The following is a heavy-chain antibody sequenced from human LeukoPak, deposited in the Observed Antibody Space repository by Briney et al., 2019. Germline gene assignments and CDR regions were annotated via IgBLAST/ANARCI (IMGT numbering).Heavy chain of an antibody. V-gene: IGHV1-2*06. Sequence: GASVKVSCKPSGYRFTDFYIHWVRQAPGQGLEYMGRINTHNGGTVYVKKFQGRLSMTTDTSIGAAYMELQSLRSDDTAVYYCARDHDYEGPKGNYWGRGTMVTVTS. D-gene: IGHD3-10*01. CDR1: GYRFTDFY. J-gene: IGHJ1*01. CDR3: ARDHDYEGPKGNY. CDR2: INTHNGGT.